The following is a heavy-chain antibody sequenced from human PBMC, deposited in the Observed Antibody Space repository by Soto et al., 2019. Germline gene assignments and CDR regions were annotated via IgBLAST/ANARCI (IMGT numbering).Heavy chain of an antibody. D-gene: IGHD2-21*02. CDR1: GGSISSEYFH. Sequence: SSETLSLTCAVSGGSISSEYFHWTWIRQSPGKGLEWIGYIHYTGSIMYNPSFKSRLTMAVDTTKNQFSLQLTSVTAADTAVYFCAREDDGGDRDYYGLDVWGQGTTVNVSS. CDR2: IHYTGSI. CDR3: AREDDGGDRDYYGLDV. V-gene: IGHV4-30-4*08. J-gene: IGHJ6*01.